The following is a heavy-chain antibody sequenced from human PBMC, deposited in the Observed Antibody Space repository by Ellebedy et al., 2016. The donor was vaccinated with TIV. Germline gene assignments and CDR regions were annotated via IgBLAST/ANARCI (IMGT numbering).Heavy chain of an antibody. D-gene: IGHD3-9*01. J-gene: IGHJ6*02. V-gene: IGHV3-74*01. CDR3: AKLGFDILTGSGGMDV. CDR2: ISPDGSST. Sequence: GESLKISCAASGFTFSSYWMHWVRQVPGTGPVWVSRISPDGSSTAYADSVKGRLTISRDNSMDTLYLQMNSLGVGDTAVYYCAKLGFDILTGSGGMDVWGQGTTVTVSS. CDR1: GFTFSSYW.